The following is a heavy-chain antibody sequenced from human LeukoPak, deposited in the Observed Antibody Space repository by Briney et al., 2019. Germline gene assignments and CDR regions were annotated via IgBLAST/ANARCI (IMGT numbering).Heavy chain of an antibody. D-gene: IGHD2-15*01. V-gene: IGHV3-15*01. CDR1: GVTFSNAW. CDR2: IKSKTDGGTT. Sequence: GGSLRLSCAASGVTFSNAWMSWVRQAPGKGLEWVGRIKSKTDGGTTDYAAPVKGRFTISRDDSKNTLYLQMNSLKTEDTAVYYCTALPYCSGGSCYTKWFDPWGQGTLVTVSS. CDR3: TALPYCSGGSCYTKWFDP. J-gene: IGHJ5*02.